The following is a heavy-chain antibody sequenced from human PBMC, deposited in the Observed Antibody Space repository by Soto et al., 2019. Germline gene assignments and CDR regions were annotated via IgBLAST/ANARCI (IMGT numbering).Heavy chain of an antibody. CDR2: INAGNGHT. J-gene: IGHJ4*02. CDR3: ARSSGFFYVDY. V-gene: IGHV1-3*01. D-gene: IGHD3-22*01. Sequence: QVQLVQSGAEVKKPGASVKVSCKASGYTFTSYAMHWVRQAPGQRLEWMGWINAGNGHTKYSQKFQGRVTITRDTSASTAYMELTSLRSEYTAVYYCARSSGFFYVDYWGQGTLVTVSS. CDR1: GYTFTSYA.